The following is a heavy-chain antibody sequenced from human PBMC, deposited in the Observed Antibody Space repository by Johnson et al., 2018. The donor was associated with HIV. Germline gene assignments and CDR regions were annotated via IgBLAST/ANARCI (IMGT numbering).Heavy chain of an antibody. J-gene: IGHJ3*02. CDR3: ARVWRNEGRHGFDI. Sequence: QVQLVESGGGLVKPGGSLRLSCAASGFIFSDYYMSWIRQAPGKGLECVSYISSSGSTIQYADSVKGRFTISRNIAKNSLYLQMNSLSAEYTAVYYCARVWRNEGRHGFDIWGQGTMVTVSS. CDR1: GFIFSDYY. D-gene: IGHD1-1*01. CDR2: ISSSGSTI. V-gene: IGHV3-11*04.